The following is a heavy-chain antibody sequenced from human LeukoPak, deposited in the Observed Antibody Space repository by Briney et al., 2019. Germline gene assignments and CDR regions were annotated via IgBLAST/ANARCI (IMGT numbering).Heavy chain of an antibody. Sequence: SETLSLTCAVYGESFSGYYWNWIRQPPGKGLEWIGEINHSGSTNYNPSLQSRVTISVDTSKNQFSLKLSSVTAADTAVYYRARQLRNWFDPWGQGTLVTVSS. V-gene: IGHV4-34*01. CDR1: GESFSGYY. D-gene: IGHD5-12*01. CDR3: ARQLRNWFDP. CDR2: INHSGST. J-gene: IGHJ5*02.